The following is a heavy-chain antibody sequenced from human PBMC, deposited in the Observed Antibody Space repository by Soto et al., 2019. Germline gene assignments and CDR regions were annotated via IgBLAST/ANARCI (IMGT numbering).Heavy chain of an antibody. Sequence: QVQLVESGGGVVQPGRSLRLSCAASGFTFSSYGMHWVRQAPGKGLEWVAVISYDGSNKYYADSVKGRFTISRDNSKNXLXLXXNSLRDEDTAVYYCAKGAVLLWFGELFGGYYGMDVWGQGTTVTVSS. CDR2: ISYDGSNK. CDR1: GFTFSSYG. D-gene: IGHD3-10*01. CDR3: AKGAVLLWFGELFGGYYGMDV. J-gene: IGHJ6*02. V-gene: IGHV3-30*18.